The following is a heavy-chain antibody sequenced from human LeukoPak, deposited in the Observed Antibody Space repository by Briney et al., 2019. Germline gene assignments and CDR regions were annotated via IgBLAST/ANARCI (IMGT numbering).Heavy chain of an antibody. Sequence: ASVKVSCKPSGYTFISYGISWVRQAPGQGLEWMGWIIPIFGTANYAQKFQGRVTITADESTSTAYMELSSLRSEDTAVYYCARAPLEGGYNPWGQGTLVTVSS. CDR1: GYTFISYG. V-gene: IGHV1-69*13. CDR2: IIPIFGTA. J-gene: IGHJ4*02. CDR3: ARAPLEGGYNP. D-gene: IGHD5-24*01.